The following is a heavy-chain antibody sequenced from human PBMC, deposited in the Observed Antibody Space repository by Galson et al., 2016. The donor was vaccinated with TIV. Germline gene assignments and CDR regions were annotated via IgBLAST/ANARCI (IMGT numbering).Heavy chain of an antibody. V-gene: IGHV5-10-1*01. Sequence: QSGAEVKKPGESLKISCTGSGYSFTSQWISWVRQMPGKGLEWMGRIDPSDSYTNYSPSFQGHVTFSIDKSINTAYLQWSSLKASDTAMYYCARLKHTSYDARFDDWGQGTLITVSS. D-gene: IGHD5-12*01. CDR3: ARLKHTSYDARFDD. CDR2: IDPSDSYT. J-gene: IGHJ4*02. CDR1: GYSFTSQW.